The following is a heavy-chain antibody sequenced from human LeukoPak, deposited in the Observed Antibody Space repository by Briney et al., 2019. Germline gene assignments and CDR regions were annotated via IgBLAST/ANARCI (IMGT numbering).Heavy chain of an antibody. D-gene: IGHD2-2*01. CDR1: GGSISSYY. CDR3: ARDPGYCSSTSCSWAFDI. CDR2: IYYSGST. Sequence: PSETLSLTCTVSGGSISSYYWSWIRQPPGKGLEWIGYIYYSGSTNYNPSLKSGVTISVDTSKNQFSLKLRSVTAADTGVYYCARDPGYCSSTSCSWAFDIWGQGTMVTVSS. J-gene: IGHJ3*02. V-gene: IGHV4-59*01.